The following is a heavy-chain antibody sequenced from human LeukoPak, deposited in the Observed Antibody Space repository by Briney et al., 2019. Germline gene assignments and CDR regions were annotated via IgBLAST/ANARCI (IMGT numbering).Heavy chain of an antibody. D-gene: IGHD6-19*01. V-gene: IGHV3-53*01. CDR2: LYSGGTT. CDR3: AREFGGCDY. Sequence: GGSLRLSCAVSGFSVSSNYMTWVRQAPGKGLEWVSVLYSGGTTYYADSVKGRFTISRDNSKNTLYLQMNSLRAEDTAVYYCAREFGGCDYWGQGTLVTVSS. J-gene: IGHJ4*02. CDR1: GFSVSSNY.